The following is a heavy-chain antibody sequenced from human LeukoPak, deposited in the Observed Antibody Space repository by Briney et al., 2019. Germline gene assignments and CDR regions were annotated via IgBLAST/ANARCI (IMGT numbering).Heavy chain of an antibody. D-gene: IGHD3-3*01. J-gene: IGHJ5*02. CDR1: GFTFSRYA. V-gene: IGHV3-64D*09. CDR2: ISSNGGST. CDR3: VKAYYDFWSAYANWFGP. Sequence: PGGPLRLSCSASGFTFSRYAMHWVRQAPGKGLEHVSVISSNGGSTYYADSVKGRFTISRDNSKNTLYLQMSSLRAEDTAVYYCVKAYYDFWSAYANWFGPWGQGTLVTVSS.